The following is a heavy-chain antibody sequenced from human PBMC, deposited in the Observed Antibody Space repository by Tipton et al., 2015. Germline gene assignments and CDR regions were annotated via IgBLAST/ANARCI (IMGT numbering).Heavy chain of an antibody. CDR2: TYYSGDT. V-gene: IGHV4-31*03. D-gene: IGHD3-22*01. CDR3: ARDRLNYYDSSGPVPYYAMDV. CDR1: GGSISSGGYY. J-gene: IGHJ6*02. Sequence: GLVKPSETLSLTCTVSGGSISSGGYYWSWIRQRPGKGLEWIGYTYYSGDTYYNPSLKSRVTISADTSKNQFSLNLSSVTAADTAVYYCARDRLNYYDSSGPVPYYAMDVWGQGTTVTVSS.